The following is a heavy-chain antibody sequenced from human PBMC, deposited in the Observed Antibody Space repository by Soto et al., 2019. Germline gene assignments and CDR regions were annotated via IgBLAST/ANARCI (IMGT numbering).Heavy chain of an antibody. Sequence: QVQLVQSGAEVRKPGASVKVSCKASGYTFTTYYMHWVRQAPGQGLEWMGIINPSDGSTSYAQKFQGRVSMTRDTSTNTVYMELSSLRSEDTAVHYCARDGVHDYSVFWGQGTLVTVSS. CDR2: INPSDGST. V-gene: IGHV1-46*01. D-gene: IGHD3-16*01. CDR1: GYTFTTYY. J-gene: IGHJ4*02. CDR3: ARDGVHDYSVF.